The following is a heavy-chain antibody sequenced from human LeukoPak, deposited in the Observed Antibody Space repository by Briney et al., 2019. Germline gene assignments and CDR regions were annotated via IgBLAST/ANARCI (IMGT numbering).Heavy chain of an antibody. CDR2: IRGKAYGATT. J-gene: IGHJ4*02. V-gene: IGHV3-49*04. CDR3: TSSFGQLSFFDY. D-gene: IGHD3-10*01. CDR1: GFTFSSYS. Sequence: PGGSLRLSCAASGFTFSSYSINWVRQAPGKGLEWVGFIRGKAYGATTEYAASVKGRFTISRDDSKSIAYLQMNSLKTEDTAVYYCTSSFGQLSFFDYWGQGTLVTVSS.